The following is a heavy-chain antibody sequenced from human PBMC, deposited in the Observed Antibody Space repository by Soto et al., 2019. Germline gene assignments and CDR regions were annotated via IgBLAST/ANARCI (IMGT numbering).Heavy chain of an antibody. J-gene: IGHJ4*02. D-gene: IGHD6-13*01. Sequence: SETLSLSCTVSGGSVSSGSYYWSWIRQPPGKGLEWIGYIYYSGSTDYNPSLKSRVTISVDTSKNQFSLKLSSVTAADTAVYYCASQKPGIAAAGTPDLDYWGQGTLVTVSS. V-gene: IGHV4-61*01. CDR3: ASQKPGIAAAGTPDLDY. CDR2: IYYSGST. CDR1: GGSVSSGSYY.